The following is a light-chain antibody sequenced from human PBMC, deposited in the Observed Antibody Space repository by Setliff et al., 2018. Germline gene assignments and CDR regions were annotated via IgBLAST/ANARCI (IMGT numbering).Light chain of an antibody. CDR2: GVN. CDR1: SSDVGSYDL. V-gene: IGLV2-14*01. CDR3: CAYTGSSTYD. Sequence: QSALTQPASVSGSPGQSITSSCSGTSSDVGSYDLVSWYQQHPGTAPKLIISGVNNRPSGVSNRFSGSKSGNTASLTISGLQAEDEAAYYCCAYTGSSTYDFGTGTKATVL. J-gene: IGLJ1*01.